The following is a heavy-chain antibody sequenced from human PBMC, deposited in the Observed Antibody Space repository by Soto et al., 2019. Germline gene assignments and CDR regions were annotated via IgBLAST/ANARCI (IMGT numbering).Heavy chain of an antibody. CDR1: GGSISSGGYY. J-gene: IGHJ6*02. Sequence: SETLSLTCAVYGGSISSGGYYWSWIRQHPGKGLEWIGYTYYSGSTYYNPSLKSRVTISVDTSKNQFSLKLSSVTAADTAVYYCARDGTVRGAHYGMDVWGQGTTVTVSS. CDR3: ARDGTVRGAHYGMDV. D-gene: IGHD3-10*01. CDR2: TYYSGST. V-gene: IGHV4-31*11.